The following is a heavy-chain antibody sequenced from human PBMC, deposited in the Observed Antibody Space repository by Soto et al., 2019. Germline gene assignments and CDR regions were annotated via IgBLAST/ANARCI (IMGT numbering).Heavy chain of an antibody. J-gene: IGHJ6*02. CDR2: ISYDGSNK. CDR1: GFTFSSYA. CDR3: ALAGETYYYGMDV. Sequence: QVQLVESGGGVVQPGRSLRLSCAASGFTFSSYAMHWVRQAPGKGLEWVAVISYDGSNKYYADSVKGRFTISRDNSKNTLYLQMNSLRAEDTAVYYCALAGETYYYGMDVWGQGTTVTVSS. V-gene: IGHV3-30-3*01.